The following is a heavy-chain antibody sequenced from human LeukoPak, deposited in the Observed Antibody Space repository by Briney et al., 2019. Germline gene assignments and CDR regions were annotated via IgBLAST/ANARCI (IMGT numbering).Heavy chain of an antibody. J-gene: IGHJ6*03. D-gene: IGHD3-22*01. CDR1: GYTFTSYD. CDR3: ARARLEYDSSGSTRDYYMDV. Sequence: GASVKVSCKASGYTFTSYDINWVRQAPGQGLEWMGWMNPNSGNTGYAQKFQGRVTMTRNTSISTAYMELSSLRSEDTAVYYCARARLEYDSSGSTRDYYMDVWGKGTTVTVSS. V-gene: IGHV1-8*01. CDR2: MNPNSGNT.